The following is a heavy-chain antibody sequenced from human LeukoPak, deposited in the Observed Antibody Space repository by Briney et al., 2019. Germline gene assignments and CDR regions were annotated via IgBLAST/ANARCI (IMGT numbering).Heavy chain of an antibody. Sequence: GGSLRLSCAASGFTFSNYAVHWVRQAPGKGLKWVAVIRYDGSDEYYADAVKGRFTISRDNSKNTLYLQMNSLRVEDTAVYHCAREKQQVILSDAFDIWGQGTMVTVSS. V-gene: IGHV3-30*04. CDR3: AREKQQVILSDAFDI. CDR2: IRYDGSDE. J-gene: IGHJ3*02. CDR1: GFTFSNYA. D-gene: IGHD6-13*01.